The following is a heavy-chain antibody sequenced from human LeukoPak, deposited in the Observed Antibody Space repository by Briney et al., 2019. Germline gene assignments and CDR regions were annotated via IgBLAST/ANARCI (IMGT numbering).Heavy chain of an antibody. CDR1: GGSFSGYY. Sequence: SETLSLTCAVYGGSFSGYYWSWIRQPPGKGLEWIGEINHSGSTNYKPSVKSRVTISVDTSKNQFSLKLSSVTAADTAVYYCARLWSTYCSGGSCPHQPNYWGQGTLVTVSS. CDR3: ARLWSTYCSGGSCPHQPNY. CDR2: INHSGST. J-gene: IGHJ4*02. D-gene: IGHD2-15*01. V-gene: IGHV4-34*01.